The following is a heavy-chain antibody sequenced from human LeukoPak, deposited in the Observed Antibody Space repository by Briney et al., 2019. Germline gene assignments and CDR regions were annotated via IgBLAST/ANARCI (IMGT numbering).Heavy chain of an antibody. V-gene: IGHV6-1*01. J-gene: IGHJ4*02. CDR3: VRGNLHFDY. Sequence: SQTLSLTCAISGESVSSHAASWNWIKQSPSRGLEWLGRTYYRSKWCNEYSSSVKSRITINPDTSKNQVSLQLNSVTPDDSGVYYCVRGNLHFDYWGRGTLVTVSS. CDR1: GESVSSHAAS. CDR2: TYYRSKWCN. D-gene: IGHD1-7*01.